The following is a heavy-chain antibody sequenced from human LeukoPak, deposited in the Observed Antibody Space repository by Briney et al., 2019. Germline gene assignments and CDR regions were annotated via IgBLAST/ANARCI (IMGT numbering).Heavy chain of an antibody. CDR3: AKAYCSGGSCYFYYFDY. J-gene: IGHJ4*02. Sequence: GGSLRLSCAASGFTFSSYGMHWVRQAPGKGLEWVAVISYDGSNKYYADSVKGRFTISRDNSKNTLYLQMNSLRAEDTAVYYCAKAYCSGGSCYFYYFDYWGQGTLVTVSS. CDR2: ISYDGSNK. V-gene: IGHV3-30*18. CDR1: GFTFSSYG. D-gene: IGHD2-15*01.